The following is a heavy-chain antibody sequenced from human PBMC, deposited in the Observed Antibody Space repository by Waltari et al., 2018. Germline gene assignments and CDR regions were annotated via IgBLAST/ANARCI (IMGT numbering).Heavy chain of an antibody. J-gene: IGHJ4*02. CDR1: GFTFSSYA. D-gene: IGHD6-6*01. CDR3: AKSTVAPFDY. V-gene: IGHV3-23*03. Sequence: EVQLLESGGGLVQPGGSLRLSCAASGFTFSSYAMSWVRQAPGKGLEWVSVIYSGGSTYYADSVKGRFTISRDNSKNTLYLQMNSLRAEDMAVYYCAKSTVAPFDYWGQGTLVTVSS. CDR2: IYSGGST.